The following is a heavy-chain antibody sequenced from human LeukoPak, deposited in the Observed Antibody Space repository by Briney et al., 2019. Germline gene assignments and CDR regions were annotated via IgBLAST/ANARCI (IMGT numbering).Heavy chain of an antibody. CDR2: ISGSGGST. CDR1: GFTLSSYA. V-gene: IGHV3-23*01. Sequence: PGGSLRLSCAASGFTLSSYAMSWVRQAPGKGLEWVSVISGSGGSTYYADSVKGRLIISRDNSKNTLYLQMNSLTAEDTAAYYCATSRDGNNWPPFDFWGQGTLVTVSS. D-gene: IGHD5-24*01. CDR3: ATSRDGNNWPPFDF. J-gene: IGHJ4*02.